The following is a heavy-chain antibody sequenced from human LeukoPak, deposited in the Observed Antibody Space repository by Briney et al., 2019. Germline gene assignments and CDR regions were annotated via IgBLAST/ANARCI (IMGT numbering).Heavy chain of an antibody. V-gene: IGHV3-11*01. CDR3: ARGWSSSWPYNLFDP. J-gene: IGHJ5*02. Sequence: GGPLRLSCAASGFTFSDYYMGWIRQAPGKGLEGVSYIPFSSSTTYYADSVKGRFTISRDNAKNSLYLQMNSLRADDTAVYYCARGWSSSWPYNLFDPWGQGTLVTVSS. D-gene: IGHD6-13*01. CDR1: GFTFSDYY. CDR2: IPFSSSTT.